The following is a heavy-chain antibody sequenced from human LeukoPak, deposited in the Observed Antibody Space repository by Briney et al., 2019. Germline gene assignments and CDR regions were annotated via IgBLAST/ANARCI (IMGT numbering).Heavy chain of an antibody. CDR2: ISSNGGST. D-gene: IGHD2-2*02. CDR1: GFTFSSYA. J-gene: IGHJ4*02. V-gene: IGHV3-64*01. CDR3: ARGREDIVVVPAAIDFDY. Sequence: GGSLRLSCAASGFTFSSYAMHWVRQAPGKGLEYVSAISSNGGSTYYANSVKGRFTISRDNSKNTLYLQMGSLRAEDVAVYYCARGREDIVVVPAAIDFDYWGQGTLVNVSS.